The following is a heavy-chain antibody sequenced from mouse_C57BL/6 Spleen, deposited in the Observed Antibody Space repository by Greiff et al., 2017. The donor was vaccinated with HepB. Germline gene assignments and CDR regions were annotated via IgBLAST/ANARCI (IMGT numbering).Heavy chain of an antibody. CDR2: IDPSDSET. CDR1: GYTFTSYW. CDR3: ASGGGPYYFDY. V-gene: IGHV1-52*01. D-gene: IGHD1-1*02. Sequence: VQLQQPGAELVRPGSSVKLSCKASGYTFTSYWMHWVKQRPIQGLEWIGNIDPSDSETHYNQKFKDKATLTVDKSSSTAYMQLSSLTSEDSAVYYCASGGGPYYFDYWGQGTTLTVSS. J-gene: IGHJ2*01.